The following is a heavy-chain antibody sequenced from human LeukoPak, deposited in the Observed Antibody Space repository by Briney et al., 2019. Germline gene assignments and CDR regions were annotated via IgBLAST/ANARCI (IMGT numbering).Heavy chain of an antibody. D-gene: IGHD3-22*01. J-gene: IGHJ4*02. CDR1: GGTFSSYA. CDR3: ARAEWTYYYDSSPNDY. CDR2: IIPILGIA. V-gene: IGHV1-69*04. Sequence: GSSVKVSCKASGGTFSSYAISWVRQAPGQGLEWMGRIIPILGIANYAQKFQGRATITADKSTSTAYMELSSLRSEDTAVYYCARAEWTYYYDSSPNDYWGQGTLVTVSS.